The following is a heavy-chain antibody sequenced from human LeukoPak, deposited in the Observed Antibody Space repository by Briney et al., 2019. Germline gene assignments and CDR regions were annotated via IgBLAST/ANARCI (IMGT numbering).Heavy chain of an antibody. Sequence: PGGSLRLSCAASGFTFSSYSMNWVRQAPGKGLEWVSSISSSSSYIYYADSVKGRFTISRDNAKNSLYLQMNSLRAEDMALYYCAKSVGYQLLRGAFDIWGQETMVTVSS. D-gene: IGHD2-2*01. J-gene: IGHJ3*02. CDR2: ISSSSSYI. V-gene: IGHV3-21*04. CDR3: AKSVGYQLLRGAFDI. CDR1: GFTFSSYS.